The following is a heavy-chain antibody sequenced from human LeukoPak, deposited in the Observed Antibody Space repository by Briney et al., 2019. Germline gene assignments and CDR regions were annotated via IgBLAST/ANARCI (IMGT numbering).Heavy chain of an antibody. Sequence: PGGSLRLSCAASGFTFSSYSMNWVRQAPGKGLEWVSSISSSSSYIYYADSVKGRFTISRDNAKNSLYLQMNSLRAEDTAVYYCARGGEDYYDSSGYYYFSLFDYWGQGTLVTVSS. CDR1: GFTFSSYS. D-gene: IGHD3-22*01. CDR2: ISSSSSYI. J-gene: IGHJ4*02. V-gene: IGHV3-21*01. CDR3: ARGGEDYYDSSGYYYFSLFDY.